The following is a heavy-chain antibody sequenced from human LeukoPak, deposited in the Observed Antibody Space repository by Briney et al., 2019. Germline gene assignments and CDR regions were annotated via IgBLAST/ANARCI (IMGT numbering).Heavy chain of an antibody. D-gene: IGHD3-16*02. Sequence: SETLSLTCTVSGGSISSYYWSWFRHPPGKGLKWIGYIYYSGSTNYNPSLKSRVTISVDTSKNQFSLKLSSVTAADTAVYYCARDNVWGSYRPKSGAFDIWGQGTMVTVSS. J-gene: IGHJ3*02. V-gene: IGHV4-59*01. CDR1: GGSISSYY. CDR3: ARDNVWGSYRPKSGAFDI. CDR2: IYYSGST.